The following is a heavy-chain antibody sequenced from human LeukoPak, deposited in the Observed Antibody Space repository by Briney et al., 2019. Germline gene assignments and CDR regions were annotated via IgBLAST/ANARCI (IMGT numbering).Heavy chain of an antibody. Sequence: GGSLRLSCAASGFAFSSYWMSWVRQAPGKGLEWVANINQDGSGKYYVDSVKGRFTISRDNAKNSLYLQMNSLRAEDTAVYYCARVVGAGYFDLWGRGTLVTVSS. V-gene: IGHV3-7*01. CDR2: INQDGSGK. CDR3: ARVVGAGYFDL. CDR1: GFAFSSYW. D-gene: IGHD1-26*01. J-gene: IGHJ2*01.